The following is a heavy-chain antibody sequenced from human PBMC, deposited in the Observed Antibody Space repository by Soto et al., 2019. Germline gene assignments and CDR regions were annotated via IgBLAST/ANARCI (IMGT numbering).Heavy chain of an antibody. V-gene: IGHV1-3*01. D-gene: IGHD2-15*01. CDR2: INPDNGNT. CDR1: GYTFTGYT. J-gene: IGHJ5*02. CDR3: ARGIATGQLAP. Sequence: ASVKLSCKASGYTFTGYTMNWVRQAPGQRLEWMGWINPDNGNTKSSQKFQDRVIITRDTSASTAYMDLSSLRSEDTAVYYCARGIATGQLAPWGQGTLVTVSS.